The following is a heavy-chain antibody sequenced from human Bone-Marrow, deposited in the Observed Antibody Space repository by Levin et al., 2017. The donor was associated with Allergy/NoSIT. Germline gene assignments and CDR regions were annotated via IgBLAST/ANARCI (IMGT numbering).Heavy chain of an antibody. D-gene: IGHD2-2*01. CDR1: GYTFPSFG. J-gene: IGHJ3*02. CDR3: ARPGEGLSCASSSCYLIGFDI. CDR2: ISGFTANP. V-gene: IGHV1-18*01. Sequence: ASVKVSCKASGYTFPSFGISWVRQAPGQGLEWMGWISGFTANPLYARHLQGRVTITTDTSTSTAYMELRSLRSDDTAVYYCARPGEGLSCASSSCYLIGFDIWGQGTMVTVSS.